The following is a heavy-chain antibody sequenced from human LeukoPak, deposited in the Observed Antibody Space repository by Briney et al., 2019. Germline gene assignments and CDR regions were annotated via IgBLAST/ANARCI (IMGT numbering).Heavy chain of an antibody. CDR2: IIPIFGTA. CDR3: ARTYYYDSSGYYQNLFFDY. CDR1: GGTFSSYA. V-gene: IGHV1-69*05. Sequence: ASVKVSCKASGGTFSSYAISWVRQAPGQGLEWMGGIIPIFGTANYAQKFQGRVTITTDESTSTAYMELSSLRSEDTAVYYCARTYYYDSSGYYQNLFFDYWGQGTLVTVSS. D-gene: IGHD3-22*01. J-gene: IGHJ4*02.